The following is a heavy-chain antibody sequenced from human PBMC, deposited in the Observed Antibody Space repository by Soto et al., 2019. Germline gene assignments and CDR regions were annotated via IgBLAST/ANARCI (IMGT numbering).Heavy chain of an antibody. CDR3: AREAVGPYLFDY. J-gene: IGHJ4*02. CDR1: GYTFTTYA. Sequence: QVQLVQSGAEEKKPGASVRLSCKASGYTFTTYAMHWVRQAPGQRPEWMGWINTVSGNTKYSHNFQGRVTITRDTSANTTYMEMYSLRSEDTAMYYCAREAVGPYLFDYWGQGTLVTV. V-gene: IGHV1-3*05. CDR2: INTVSGNT. D-gene: IGHD6-13*01.